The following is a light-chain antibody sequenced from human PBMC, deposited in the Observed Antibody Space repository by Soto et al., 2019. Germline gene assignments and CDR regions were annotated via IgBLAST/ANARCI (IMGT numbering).Light chain of an antibody. CDR2: SAS. CDR1: QGISSH. Sequence: IQVTQSPSSLSASVGDRVTITCRASQGISSHLAWYQQKPGKAPKVLIHSASTLESGVPSRFSGSGSGTDFTLTICGLQPEDFATYYCQQFKSLPITFGGGTRVEIK. J-gene: IGKJ4*01. V-gene: IGKV1-9*01. CDR3: QQFKSLPIT.